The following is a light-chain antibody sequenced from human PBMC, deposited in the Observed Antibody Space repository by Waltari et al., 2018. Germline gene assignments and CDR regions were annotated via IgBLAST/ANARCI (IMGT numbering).Light chain of an antibody. J-gene: IGKJ2*01. Sequence: EILMTQSPVALSVSTGERATLSCRASQNVSDNLAWYQQRPGQAPSLLIYGVSIRAPGIPDRFSGGGFATQFTLTINSLQSSDSALYYCQQYMNWPPGYTFGQGTKVEIK. CDR2: GVS. CDR3: QQYMNWPPGYT. V-gene: IGKV3D-15*01. CDR1: QNVSDN.